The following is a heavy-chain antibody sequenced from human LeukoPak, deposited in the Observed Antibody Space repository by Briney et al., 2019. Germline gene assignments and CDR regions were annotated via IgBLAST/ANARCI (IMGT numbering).Heavy chain of an antibody. CDR3: ARVRVTGYSNFAY. J-gene: IGHJ4*02. CDR2: INEDGSAK. Sequence: GGSLRLSCAASGFTFSSYAMSWVRQAPGKGLEWVANINEDGSAKYYVDSVEGRFTISRDNAKNSLFLQMNSLRAEDTAVYYCARVRVTGYSNFAYWGQGTLVTVSS. V-gene: IGHV3-7*03. CDR1: GFTFSSYA. D-gene: IGHD3-9*01.